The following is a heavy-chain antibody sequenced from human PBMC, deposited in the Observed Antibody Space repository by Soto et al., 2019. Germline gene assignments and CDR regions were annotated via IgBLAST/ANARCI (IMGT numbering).Heavy chain of an antibody. J-gene: IGHJ5*02. CDR3: ARDTQQDSNGYYLEWFDP. CDR1: GGTFSSYA. Sequence: SVKVSCKSSGGTFSSYAIIWVRQAPGQGLEWMGGIIPIFGTANYAQKFRGRVTMTTDASTSTAHMELRSLKSDDTAVYYCARDTQQDSNGYYLEWFDPWGQGTLVIVSS. V-gene: IGHV1-69*05. CDR2: IIPIFGTA. D-gene: IGHD3-22*01.